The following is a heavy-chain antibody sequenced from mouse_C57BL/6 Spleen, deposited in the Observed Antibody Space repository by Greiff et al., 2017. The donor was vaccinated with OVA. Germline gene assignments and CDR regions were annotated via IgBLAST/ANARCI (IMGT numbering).Heavy chain of an antibody. J-gene: IGHJ2*01. D-gene: IGHD2-3*01. CDR1: GYTFTSYW. CDR2: IHTSDSDT. CDR3: ANDGYQGYFDY. V-gene: IGHV1-74*01. Sequence: QVQLQQPGAELVKPGASVKVSCKASGYTFTSYWMHWVKQRPGQGLEWIGRIHTSDSDTNYNQQFKGKATLPVDKSSSTAYMQLSSLTTEDSAVYYCANDGYQGYFDYWGQGTTLTVSS.